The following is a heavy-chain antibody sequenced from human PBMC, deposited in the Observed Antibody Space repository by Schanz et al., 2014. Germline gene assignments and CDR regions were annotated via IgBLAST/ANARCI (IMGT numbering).Heavy chain of an antibody. Sequence: QVQLVKSGGCLVKPGGSLRLSCAASGFIFNDYYMNWIRQAPGKGLEWLSYISRDGTTSYYADSVKGRFTISRDNAKNSLYLEMTSLRGEDTAVYYCARENLNWEAFDIWGQGTVVTVSS. CDR2: ISRDGTTS. CDR1: GFIFNDYY. D-gene: IGHD7-27*01. J-gene: IGHJ3*02. V-gene: IGHV3-11*01. CDR3: ARENLNWEAFDI.